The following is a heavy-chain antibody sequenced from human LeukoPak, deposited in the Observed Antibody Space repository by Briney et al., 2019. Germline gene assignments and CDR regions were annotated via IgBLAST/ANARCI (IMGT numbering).Heavy chain of an antibody. D-gene: IGHD3-3*01. V-gene: IGHV3-21*01. CDR2: ISSSSSYI. J-gene: IGHJ4*02. Sequence: GGSLRLSCAASGFTFSSYSMNWVRQASGKGLEWVSSISSSSSYIYYADSVKGRFTISRDNAKNSLYLQMNSLRAEDTAVYYCARDHSIFYYFDYWGQGTLVTVSS. CDR1: GFTFSSYS. CDR3: ARDHSIFYYFDY.